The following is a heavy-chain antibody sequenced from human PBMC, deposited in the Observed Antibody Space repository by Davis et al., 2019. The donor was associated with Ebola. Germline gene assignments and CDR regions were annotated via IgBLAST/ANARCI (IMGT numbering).Heavy chain of an antibody. CDR2: IWYDGSNK. J-gene: IGHJ4*02. V-gene: IGHV3-33*01. D-gene: IGHD4-23*01. CDR1: GFTFSSYG. Sequence: GSLRLSCAASGFTFSSYGMHWVRQAPGKGLEWVAVIWYDGSNKYYADSVKGRFTISRDNSKNTLYLQMNSLRAEDTAVYYCAQQLGDYGGNALRYWGQGTLVTVSS. CDR3: AQQLGDYGGNALRY.